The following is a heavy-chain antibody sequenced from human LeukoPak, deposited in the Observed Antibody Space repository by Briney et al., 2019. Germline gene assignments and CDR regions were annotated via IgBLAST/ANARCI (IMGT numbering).Heavy chain of an antibody. CDR3: ARHRNCGGDCYPLDY. D-gene: IGHD2-21*02. CDR1: GFTFSSYA. J-gene: IGHJ4*02. Sequence: PGGSLRLSCAASGFTFSSYAMSWIRQPPGKGLEWIGYIYYSGSTNYNPSLKSRVTISVDTSKNQFSLKLSSVTAADTAVYYCARHRNCGGDCYPLDYWGQGTLVTVSS. CDR2: IYYSGST. V-gene: IGHV4-59*08.